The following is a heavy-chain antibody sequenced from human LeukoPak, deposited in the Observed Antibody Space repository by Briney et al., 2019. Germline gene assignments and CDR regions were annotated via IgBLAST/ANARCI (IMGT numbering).Heavy chain of an antibody. J-gene: IGHJ6*02. V-gene: IGHV4-59*01. CDR2: IYYSGST. Sequence: SETLSLTCTVPGGSISSYYWSWIRQPPGKGLEWIGYIYYSGSTNYNPSLKSRVTISVETSKNQFSLKLSSVIVADTAVYYCARDYGGNSSYYYYGMDVWGQGTTVTVSS. CDR3: ARDYGGNSSYYYYGMDV. CDR1: GGSISSYY. D-gene: IGHD4-23*01.